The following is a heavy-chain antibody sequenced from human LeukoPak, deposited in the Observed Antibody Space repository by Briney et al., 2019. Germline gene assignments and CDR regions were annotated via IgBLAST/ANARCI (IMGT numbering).Heavy chain of an antibody. V-gene: IGHV4-34*01. Sequence: SETLSLTCAVYGGSFSGYYWSWIRQPPGKGLEWIGEINHSGSTNYNPSLKSRVTISIDTSKNQFSLKLSSVTAADTAVYYCARDHDNSSGWYVGWFDPWGQGTLVTVSS. CDR3: ARDHDNSSGWYVGWFDP. J-gene: IGHJ5*02. CDR1: GGSFSGYY. CDR2: INHSGST. D-gene: IGHD6-19*01.